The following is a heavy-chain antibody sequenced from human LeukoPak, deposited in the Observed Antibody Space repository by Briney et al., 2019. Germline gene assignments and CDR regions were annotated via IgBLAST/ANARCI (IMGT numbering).Heavy chain of an antibody. J-gene: IGHJ4*02. V-gene: IGHV3-64D*06. CDR2: ISSNGGST. Sequence: GGSLRLSCSASGFTFSSYAMHWVRQAPGKGLEYVSAISSNGGSTYYADSVKGRSTISRDNSKNTLYLQMSSLRAEDTAVYYCVKDRMVRGVIIRGYFDYWGQGTLVTVSS. CDR3: VKDRMVRGVIIRGYFDY. D-gene: IGHD3-10*01. CDR1: GFTFSSYA.